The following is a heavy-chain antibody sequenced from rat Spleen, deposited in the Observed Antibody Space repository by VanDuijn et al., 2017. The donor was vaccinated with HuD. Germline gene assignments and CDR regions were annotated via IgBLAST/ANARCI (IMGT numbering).Heavy chain of an antibody. Sequence: EVQLVESGGGLVQPGRSLKLSCAASGFTFSNYGMAWVRQTPTKGLEWVASISTGGDNTYYRDSVKGRFTISRDNAKSTLYLQLDSLRSDDTATYYCTTDTFYDGTYYPGGFDYWGQGVMVTVSS. CDR2: ISTGGDNT. CDR1: GFTFSNYG. D-gene: IGHD1-12*02. CDR3: TTDTFYDGTYYPGGFDY. J-gene: IGHJ2*01. V-gene: IGHV5-27*01.